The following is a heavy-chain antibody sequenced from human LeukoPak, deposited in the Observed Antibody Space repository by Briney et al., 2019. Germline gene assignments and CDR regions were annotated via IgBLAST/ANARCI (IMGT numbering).Heavy chain of an antibody. CDR2: IYYSGST. J-gene: IGHJ4*02. CDR3: ASLASYGDYVRY. V-gene: IGHV4-39*07. CDR1: GGSISSSSYY. D-gene: IGHD4-17*01. Sequence: SETLSLTCTVSGGSISSSSYYWGWIRQPPGKGLEWIGSIYYSGSTYYNPSLKSRVTISVDTSKNQFSLKLSSVTAADTAVYYCASLASYGDYVRYWGQGTLVTVSS.